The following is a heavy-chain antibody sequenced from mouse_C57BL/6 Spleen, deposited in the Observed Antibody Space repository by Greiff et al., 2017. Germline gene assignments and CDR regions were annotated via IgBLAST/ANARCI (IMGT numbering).Heavy chain of an antibody. D-gene: IGHD2-5*01. CDR2: IDPETGGT. Sequence: VQLQQSGAELVRPGASVTLSCKASGYTFTDYEMHWVKQTPVHGLEWIGAIDPETGGTAYNQKFKGKAILTADKSSSTAYMELRSLTSEDSAVYYCTRSGYYSKSYAMDYWGQGTSVTVSS. CDR1: GYTFTDYE. V-gene: IGHV1-15*01. J-gene: IGHJ4*01. CDR3: TRSGYYSKSYAMDY.